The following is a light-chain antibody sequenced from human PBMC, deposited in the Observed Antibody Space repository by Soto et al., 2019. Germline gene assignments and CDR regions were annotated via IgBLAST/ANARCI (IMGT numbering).Light chain of an antibody. V-gene: IGLV2-23*02. CDR3: PTSVGSYV. Sequence: QSVLNQPASVSGSPGQSVTISCTATSSDVENYKLVSWYQQHPGKAPKLIIYEVTKRPSGVSNRFSGSKSANTASLTISGLHPVDEADYHCPTSVGSYVSGTG. CDR1: SSDVENYKL. J-gene: IGLJ1*01. CDR2: EVT.